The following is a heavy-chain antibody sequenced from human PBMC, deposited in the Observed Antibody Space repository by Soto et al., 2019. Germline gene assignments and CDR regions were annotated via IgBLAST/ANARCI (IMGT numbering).Heavy chain of an antibody. Sequence: PSQTLSLTCAISGDSVSSNSAAWNWIRQSPSRGLEWLGRSYYRSRWYNDYAVSVKSRITVNPDTSKNQFSLHLNSVTPEDTAVYYCARGSWDDVSGHYYMDVWGKGTTVTVSS. J-gene: IGHJ6*03. CDR2: SYYRSRWYN. D-gene: IGHD1-1*01. CDR1: GDSVSSNSAA. CDR3: ARGSWDDVSGHYYMDV. V-gene: IGHV6-1*01.